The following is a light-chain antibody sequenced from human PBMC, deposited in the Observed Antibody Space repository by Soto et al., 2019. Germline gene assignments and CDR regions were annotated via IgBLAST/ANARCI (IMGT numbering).Light chain of an antibody. V-gene: IGKV2-30*01. CDR3: MQGTHWPVT. CDR1: QSLLSSGGNTY. J-gene: IGKJ1*01. Sequence: DVVMTQSPLYLTVTLGQPASISCRSSQSLLSSGGNTYLNWFQQRPGQSPRRLIYTVSKRDSGVPDRFSGSGSGTDFTLKISRVEAEDVGVYYCMQGTHWPVTFGQGTKVEIK. CDR2: TVS.